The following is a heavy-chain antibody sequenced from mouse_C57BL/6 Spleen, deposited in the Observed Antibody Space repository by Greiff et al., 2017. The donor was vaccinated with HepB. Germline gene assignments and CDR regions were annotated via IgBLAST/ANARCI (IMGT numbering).Heavy chain of an antibody. Sequence: RVESGGGLVQPGGSLKLSCAASGFTFSDYYMYWVRQTPEKRLEWVAYISNGGGSTYYPDTVKGRFTISRDNAKNTLYLQMSRLKSEDTAMYYCARSYAMDYWGQGTSVTVSS. J-gene: IGHJ4*01. CDR3: ARSYAMDY. CDR1: GFTFSDYY. CDR2: ISNGGGST. V-gene: IGHV5-12*01.